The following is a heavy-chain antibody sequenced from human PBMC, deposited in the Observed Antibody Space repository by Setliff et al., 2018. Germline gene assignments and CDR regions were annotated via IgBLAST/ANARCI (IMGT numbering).Heavy chain of an antibody. CDR3: ARVRSYGSGNYYYYYYDMDV. V-gene: IGHV4-34*01. CDR1: GGPFSGYY. Sequence: SETLSLTCAVYGGPFSGYYWSWIRQPPGKGLEWIGEINHSGSTNYNPSLKSRVTISVDTSKNQFSLKLSSVTAADTALYYCARVRSYGSGNYYYYYYDMDVWGQGTTVTVSS. J-gene: IGHJ6*02. D-gene: IGHD3-10*01. CDR2: INHSGST.